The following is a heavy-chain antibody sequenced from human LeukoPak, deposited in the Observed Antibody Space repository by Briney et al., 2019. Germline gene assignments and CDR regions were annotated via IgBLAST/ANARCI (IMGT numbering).Heavy chain of an antibody. CDR2: IKSKTDGGTT. CDR3: ARVGEKAFHLWPEIDY. V-gene: IGHV3-15*01. Sequence: NAGGSLRPSCAASGFTLSNAWMSCVRQAPGKGLEWVGRIKSKTDGGTTDYAAPVKGRFTISRDDSKSTLCLQMSSLRAEDTAVYYCARVGEKAFHLWPEIDYWGQGTLVTVS. D-gene: IGHD5-24*01. J-gene: IGHJ4*02. CDR1: GFTLSNAW.